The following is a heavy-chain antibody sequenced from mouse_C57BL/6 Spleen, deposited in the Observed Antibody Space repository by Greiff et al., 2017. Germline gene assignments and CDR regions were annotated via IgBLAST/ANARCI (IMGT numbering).Heavy chain of an antibody. CDR2: INPNYGTT. J-gene: IGHJ1*03. CDR1: GYSFTDYN. V-gene: IGHV1-39*01. CDR3: ARGITTVVEYFDV. Sequence: VHVKQSGPELVKPGASVKISCKASGYSFTDYNMNWVKQSNGKSLEWIGVINPNYGTTSYNQKFKGKATLTVDQSSSTAYMQLNSLTSEDSAVYYCARGITTVVEYFDVWGTGTTVTVSS. D-gene: IGHD1-1*01.